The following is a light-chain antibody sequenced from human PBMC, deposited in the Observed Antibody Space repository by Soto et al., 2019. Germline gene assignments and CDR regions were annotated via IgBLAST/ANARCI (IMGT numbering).Light chain of an antibody. V-gene: IGKV3-20*01. CDR1: QSISSSY. J-gene: IGKJ1*01. Sequence: EIVLTQSPGTLSLSPGERGTLSCRASQSISSSYLAWYQQRSGQAPRLLIYGASNRATDIPDRFSGSGSGTDFTLSISRLEPEDFALYSCQQYDSSTWTFGQGTKVDIK. CDR3: QQYDSSTWT. CDR2: GAS.